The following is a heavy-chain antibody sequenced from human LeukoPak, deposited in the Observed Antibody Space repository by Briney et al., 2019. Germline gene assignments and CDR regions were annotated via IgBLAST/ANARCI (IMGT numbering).Heavy chain of an antibody. CDR2: IYKSGST. D-gene: IGHD3-22*01. V-gene: IGHV4-4*07. J-gene: IGHJ4*02. CDR3: AREEYFQDSNGYSYYFHS. CDR1: GGSIGWDY. Sequence: TSETLSLTCTVSGGSIGWDYWSWIRQPAGKGLEWIGRIYKSGSTNYNPSFRSRVTMSVDTSKNQFSLSVTSVTAADAAVYYCAREEYFQDSNGYSYYFHSWGQGSLVTVSS.